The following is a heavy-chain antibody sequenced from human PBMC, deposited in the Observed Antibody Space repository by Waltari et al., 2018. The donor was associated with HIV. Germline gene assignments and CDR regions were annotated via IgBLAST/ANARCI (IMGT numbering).Heavy chain of an antibody. CDR1: RSTFSSYW. CDR2: IHSDGSST. V-gene: IGHV3-74*01. CDR3: ARGNGHAFDI. Sequence: EVQLVESGGGLVQPGGSLRLSCAASRSTFSSYWMHWVRQAPGKGLVWVSRIHSDGSSTSYADSVKGRFTISRDNAKNTLYLQMNSLRAEDTAVYYCARGNGHAFDIWGQGTMVTVSS. D-gene: IGHD2-8*01. J-gene: IGHJ3*02.